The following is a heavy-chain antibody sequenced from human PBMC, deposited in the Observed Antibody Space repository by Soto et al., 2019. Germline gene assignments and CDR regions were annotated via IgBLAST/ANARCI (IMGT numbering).Heavy chain of an antibody. CDR1: GGTFSSYA. Sequence: QVQLVQSGAEVKKPGSSVKVSCKASGGTFSSYAISWVRQAPGQGLEWMGGIIPIFGTANYAQKFQGRVTITAAESTSTAYMERSTLTSEDTAVYYCASYYYASGSYHYYYGMDVWGQGTTVTVSS. D-gene: IGHD3-10*01. CDR3: ASYYYASGSYHYYYGMDV. CDR2: IIPIFGTA. J-gene: IGHJ6*02. V-gene: IGHV1-69*01.